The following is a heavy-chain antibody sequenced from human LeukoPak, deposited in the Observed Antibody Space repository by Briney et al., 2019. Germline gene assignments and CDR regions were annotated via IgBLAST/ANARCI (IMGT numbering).Heavy chain of an antibody. J-gene: IGHJ4*02. CDR2: IIPIFGTA. D-gene: IGHD5-12*01. CDR1: GGTFSSYA. CDR3: ARPGRGRYSGYDWFPYYFDF. V-gene: IGHV1-69*13. Sequence: SVKVSCKASGGTFSSYAISWVRQAPGQGLEWMGGIIPIFGTANYAQKFQGRVTITADESTSTTYMELSSPRSEDTAVYYCARPGRGRYSGYDWFPYYFDFWGQGTLVTVSS.